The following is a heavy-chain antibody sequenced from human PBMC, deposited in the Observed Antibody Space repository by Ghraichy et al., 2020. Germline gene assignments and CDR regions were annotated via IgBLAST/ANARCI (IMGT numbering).Heavy chain of an antibody. CDR1: GGSISSGYYY. V-gene: IGHV4-30-4*01. Sequence: SETLSLTYTVSGGSISSGYYYWTWIRQPPGKGLEWIGYIYYSGSTYYNPSLKSRASISEDTSKNQFSLKLSSVTAADTAVYYCARGKAVAGTLYDYWGQGTLVTVSS. D-gene: IGHD6-19*01. CDR3: ARGKAVAGTLYDY. CDR2: IYYSGST. J-gene: IGHJ4*02.